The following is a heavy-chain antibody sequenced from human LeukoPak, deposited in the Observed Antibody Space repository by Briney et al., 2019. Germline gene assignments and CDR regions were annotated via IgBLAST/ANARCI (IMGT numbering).Heavy chain of an antibody. CDR1: GFTFGDYA. V-gene: IGHV3-49*03. D-gene: IGHD1-26*01. CDR2: IRSKAYGGTT. J-gene: IGHJ3*02. CDR3: NGGSYHGAFDI. Sequence: GGSLRLSCTASGFTFGDYAMSWFRQVPGKGLEWVGFIRSKAYGGTTEYAASVKGRFTISRDDSKSIAYLQMNSLKTEDTAVYYCNGGSYHGAFDIWGQGTMVTVSS.